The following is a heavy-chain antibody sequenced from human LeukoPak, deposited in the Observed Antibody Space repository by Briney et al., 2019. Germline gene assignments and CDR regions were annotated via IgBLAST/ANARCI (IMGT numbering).Heavy chain of an antibody. J-gene: IGHJ4*02. Sequence: PSETLPLTCTVSGGSITSYYWSWIRQPPGKGLEWIGSIYYSGSTYYNPSLKSRVTISVDTSKNQFSLKLSSVTAADTAVYYCARGVKMATMLYFDYWGQGTLVTVSS. CDR3: ARGVKMATMLYFDY. CDR1: GGSITSYY. V-gene: IGHV4-59*12. D-gene: IGHD5-24*01. CDR2: IYYSGST.